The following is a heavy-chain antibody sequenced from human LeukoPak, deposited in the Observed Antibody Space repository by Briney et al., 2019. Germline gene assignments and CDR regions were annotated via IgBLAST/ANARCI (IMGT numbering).Heavy chain of an antibody. Sequence: SETLSLTCTVSRGSISSYYWSWIRQPPGKGLGWIGYIYYSGITNYNPCLKSRVTISVDTSKHQFYLKLSSVTAADTAVYYCARDPAMSGFDPWGQGTLVTVSS. CDR2: IYYSGIT. D-gene: IGHD5/OR15-5a*01. CDR3: ARDPAMSGFDP. V-gene: IGHV4-59*01. CDR1: RGSISSYY. J-gene: IGHJ5*02.